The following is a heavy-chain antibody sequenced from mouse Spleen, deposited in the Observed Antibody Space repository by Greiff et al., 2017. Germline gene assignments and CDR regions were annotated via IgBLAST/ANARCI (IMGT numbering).Heavy chain of an antibody. V-gene: IGHV1-5*01. CDR2: IYPGNSDT. CDR1: GYTFTSYW. CDR3: TRANYGGCPGY. J-gene: IGHJ2*01. Sequence: EVKLVESGTVLARPGASVKMSCKTSGYTFTSYWMHWVKQRPGQGLEWIGAIYPGNSDTSYNQKFKGKAKLTADTSASTAYMELSSLTNEDSAVFFCTRANYGGCPGYWGQGTTRPVS. D-gene: IGHD1-1*02.